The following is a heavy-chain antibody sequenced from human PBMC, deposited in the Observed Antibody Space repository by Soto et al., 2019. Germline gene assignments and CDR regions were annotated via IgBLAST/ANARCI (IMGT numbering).Heavy chain of an antibody. Sequence: QMPLVQSGAEVKKSGSSVKVSCKASGGTSSNFVITWVRQVPGQGLEWLGGILPMFGAVKYAQKFQDRLTITADRSTNTAAMELGSLRPDDTAVYYCARPKRSGYDRGDSYYHTLDVWGHGTTVTVS. CDR1: GGTSSNFV. D-gene: IGHD2-21*02. CDR2: ILPMFGAV. V-gene: IGHV1-69*06. J-gene: IGHJ6*02. CDR3: ARPKRSGYDRGDSYYHTLDV.